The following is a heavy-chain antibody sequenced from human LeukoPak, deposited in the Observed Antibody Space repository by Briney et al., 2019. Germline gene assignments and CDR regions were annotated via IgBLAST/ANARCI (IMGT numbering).Heavy chain of an antibody. D-gene: IGHD2-8*01. Sequence: GESLKISCKGSGYSFISYWIVWVRQMPGKGLEWMGIIYPGDSDTRYSPSFQGQVTISADKSISTAYLQWSSLKASDTAMYYCARHARYCSKGVCYVDYWGQGTLVTVSS. CDR2: IYPGDSDT. V-gene: IGHV5-51*01. CDR3: ARHARYCSKGVCYVDY. J-gene: IGHJ4*02. CDR1: GYSFISYW.